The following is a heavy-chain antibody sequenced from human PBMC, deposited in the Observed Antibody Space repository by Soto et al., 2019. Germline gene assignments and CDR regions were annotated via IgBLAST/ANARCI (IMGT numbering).Heavy chain of an antibody. V-gene: IGHV1-18*01. CDR1: GYTFTNSG. D-gene: IGHD3-3*01. J-gene: IGHJ6*02. CDR3: ARDQGITTFGVYSMYYYGMDV. Sequence: ASVKVSCKASGYTFTNSGISWVRQAPGQGLEWMGWISTDNGNTNYAQHLKSRVRMTTDTSTSTAYKDMRSLRSDDTAVYYCARDQGITTFGVYSMYYYGMDVWGQGTTVTVSS. CDR2: ISTDNGNT.